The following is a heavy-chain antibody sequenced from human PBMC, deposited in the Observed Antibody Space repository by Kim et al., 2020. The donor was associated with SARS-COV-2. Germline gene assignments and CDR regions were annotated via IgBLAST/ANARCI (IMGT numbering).Heavy chain of an antibody. V-gene: IGHV4-34*01. J-gene: IGHJ4*02. CDR2: INHSGST. Sequence: SETLSLTCAVYGGSFSGYYWSWIRQPPGKGLEWIGEINHSGSTNYNPSLESRVTISVDTSKNQFSLKLSSVTAADTAVYYCARQATVDTAMALFDYWGQGTLVTVSS. CDR3: ARQATVDTAMALFDY. D-gene: IGHD5-18*01. CDR1: GGSFSGYY.